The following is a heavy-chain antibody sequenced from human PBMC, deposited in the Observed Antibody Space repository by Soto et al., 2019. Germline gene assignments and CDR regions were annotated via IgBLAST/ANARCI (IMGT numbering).Heavy chain of an antibody. CDR2: IKQDGSEK. CDR1: GFTFSSYW. CDR3: ARDPGLWFGELGCWFDP. V-gene: IGHV3-7*04. D-gene: IGHD3-10*01. Sequence: EVQLVESGGGLVQPGGSLRLSCAASGFTFSSYWMSWVRQAPGKGLEWVSNIKQDGSEKYYVDSVKGRFTISRDNAKNSVYLQMNGLRAEDTAVYYCARDPGLWFGELGCWFDPWGQGTLVAFSS. J-gene: IGHJ5*02.